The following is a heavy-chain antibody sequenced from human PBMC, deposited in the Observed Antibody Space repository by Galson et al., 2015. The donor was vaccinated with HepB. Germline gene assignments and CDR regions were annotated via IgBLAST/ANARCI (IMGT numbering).Heavy chain of an antibody. CDR1: RGSISTSRSY. J-gene: IGHJ4*02. V-gene: IGHV4-39*01. CDR2: IYVSGST. D-gene: IGHD3-10*01. CDR3: ARHSGGQLIHFDF. Sequence: TCTVSRGSISTSRSYWGWIRQPPGKGLEWIGSIYVSGSTYYNASLKSRVTISLGTSKDQFSLKLTSMTVADTAVYYCARHSGGQLIHFDFWGQGTLVTVSS.